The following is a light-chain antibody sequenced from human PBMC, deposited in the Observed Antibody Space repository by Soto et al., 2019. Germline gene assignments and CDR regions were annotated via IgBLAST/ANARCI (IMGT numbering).Light chain of an antibody. CDR1: QSISSW. CDR2: DAS. V-gene: IGKV1-5*01. J-gene: IGKJ1*01. CDR3: QQYNSYWT. Sequence: IQMTQSPSTLSASVGDRVTITCRASQSISSWLAWYQQKPGKAPKLLIYDASSLESGVPSRFSGSESGTEFTLTISSLQPDDFATYYCQQYNSYWTFGQGTKV.